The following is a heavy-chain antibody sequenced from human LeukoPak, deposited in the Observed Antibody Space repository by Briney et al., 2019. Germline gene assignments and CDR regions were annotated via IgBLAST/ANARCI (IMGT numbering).Heavy chain of an antibody. Sequence: GGSLRLSCAASGFTFSSYGMHWVRQAPGKGLEWVANINQGGSVKYYVDSVKGRFTISRDDAKNSLYVQMNSLRDEDTAVYYCARVGYSGWNLEYWGQGTLVTVSS. J-gene: IGHJ4*02. CDR1: GFTFSSYG. CDR3: ARVGYSGWNLEY. V-gene: IGHV3-7*01. D-gene: IGHD5-12*01. CDR2: INQGGSVK.